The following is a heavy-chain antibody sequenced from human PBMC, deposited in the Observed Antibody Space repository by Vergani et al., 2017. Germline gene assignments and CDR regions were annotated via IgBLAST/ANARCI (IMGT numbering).Heavy chain of an antibody. V-gene: IGHV1-18*01. CDR1: GYSFPSFG. J-gene: IGHJ4*02. D-gene: IGHD6-19*01. CDR2: ITAYSGNT. CDR3: ARRGSGWYGLNF. Sequence: QVQLVQSGAELKRPGASVKVACKTSGYSFPSFGITWVRQAPGQGLEWMGWITAYSGNTDYAQKFQGRVTKTKDTSTNTAYMELRNVTFDDTAVYYFARRGSGWYGLNFWGQGSLVSVSS.